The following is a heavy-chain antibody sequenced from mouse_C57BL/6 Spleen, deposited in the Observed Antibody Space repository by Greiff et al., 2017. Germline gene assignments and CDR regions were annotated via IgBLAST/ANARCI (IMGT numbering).Heavy chain of an antibody. D-gene: IGHD2-1*01. V-gene: IGHV1-26*01. CDR3: AQTYGNLDY. Sequence: VQLQQSGPELVKPGASVKISCKASGYTFTDYYMNWVKQSHGKSLEWIGDINPNNGGTSYNQKFKGKATLTVDKSSSTAYMELRSLTSEDSAVYYCAQTYGNLDYWGQGTTLTVSS. CDR1: GYTFTDYY. J-gene: IGHJ2*01. CDR2: INPNNGGT.